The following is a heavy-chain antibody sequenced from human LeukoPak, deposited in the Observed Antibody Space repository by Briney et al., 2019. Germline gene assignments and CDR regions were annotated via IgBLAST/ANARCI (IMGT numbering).Heavy chain of an antibody. J-gene: IGHJ4*02. V-gene: IGHV1-8*01. CDR2: MNPNSGNT. D-gene: IGHD4-11*01. CDR1: GYTFTSYD. Sequence: ASVKVSCKASGYTFTSYDINWVRQATGQGLEWMGWMNPNSGNTGYAQKFQGRVTMTRNTSISTAYMELSSLRSEDMAVYYCARAVTTHSPYFDYWGQGTLVTVSS. CDR3: ARAVTTHSPYFDY.